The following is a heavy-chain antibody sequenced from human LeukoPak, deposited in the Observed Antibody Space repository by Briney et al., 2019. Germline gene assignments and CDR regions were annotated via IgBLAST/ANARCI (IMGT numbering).Heavy chain of an antibody. V-gene: IGHV3-7*01. D-gene: IGHD1-26*01. CDR1: GFTFSSYW. J-gene: IGHJ4*02. CDR3: ARDVGASVDDY. Sequence: PGGSLRLSCAASGFTFSSYWMSWVRQTPGKGLEWVADMKGDGSDKQYLDSVKGRFTISRDNARNSLYLQMNSLRGEDTAVYYCARDVGASVDDYWGQGTLVTVSS. CDR2: MKGDGSDK.